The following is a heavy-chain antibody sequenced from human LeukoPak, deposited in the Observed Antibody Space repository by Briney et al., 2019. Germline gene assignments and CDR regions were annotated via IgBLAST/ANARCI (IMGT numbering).Heavy chain of an antibody. CDR3: ARPLAAGTSYYYYGMDV. V-gene: IGHV3-11*01. CDR2: ISSSGSTI. Sequence: PGGSLRLSCAASGFTFSDYYMSWIRQAPGRGLEWVSYISSSGSTIYYADSVKGRFTISRDNAKNSLYLQMNSLRAEDTAVYYCARPLAAGTSYYYYGMDVWGQGTTVTVSS. D-gene: IGHD6-13*01. J-gene: IGHJ6*02. CDR1: GFTFSDYY.